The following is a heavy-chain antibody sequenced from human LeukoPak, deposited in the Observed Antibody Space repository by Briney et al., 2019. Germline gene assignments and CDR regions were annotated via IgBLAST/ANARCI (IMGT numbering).Heavy chain of an antibody. Sequence: PAETLSLTCAVSGGTISRNNWWRLVRPPPGKGLELIGEIYHSGSTNYNPSLKSRVTISVDKSKNQFYLKLSSVTAADTALYYCARGTAMGVTTFDYWGQGTLVTVSS. D-gene: IGHD5-18*01. CDR3: ARGTAMGVTTFDY. CDR1: GGTISRNNW. V-gene: IGHV4-4*02. CDR2: IYHSGST. J-gene: IGHJ4*02.